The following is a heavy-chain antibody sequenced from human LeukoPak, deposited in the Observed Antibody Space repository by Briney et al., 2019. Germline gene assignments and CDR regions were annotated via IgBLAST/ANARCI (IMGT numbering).Heavy chain of an antibody. CDR3: ARDSSSSSWYRRWAPDLNWFDP. CDR1: GFSFSSYE. Sequence: GGSLRLSCAASGFSFSSYEMNWVRQAPGKGLEWVSYISSSGSTIYYADSVKGRFTISRDNAKNSLYLQMNSLRAEDTAVYYCARDSSSSSWYRRWAPDLNWFDPWGQGTLVTVSS. CDR2: ISSSGSTI. V-gene: IGHV3-48*03. D-gene: IGHD6-13*01. J-gene: IGHJ5*02.